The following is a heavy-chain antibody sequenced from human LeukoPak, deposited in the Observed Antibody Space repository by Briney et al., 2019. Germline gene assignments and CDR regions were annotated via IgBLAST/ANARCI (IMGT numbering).Heavy chain of an antibody. J-gene: IGHJ4*02. CDR3: AKHSYDSSGYYSIDY. D-gene: IGHD3-22*01. CDR2: IIGSVHST. CDR1: GFTLTSYA. V-gene: IGHV3-23*01. Sequence: LSGGSLRLSCAASGFTLTSYAMSWVRQAPGKGLEWVLAIIGSVHSTSYADSVKGRFTISRDNSKNTLYLQMNSLRAEDTAVYYCAKHSYDSSGYYSIDYWGQGTLVTVFS.